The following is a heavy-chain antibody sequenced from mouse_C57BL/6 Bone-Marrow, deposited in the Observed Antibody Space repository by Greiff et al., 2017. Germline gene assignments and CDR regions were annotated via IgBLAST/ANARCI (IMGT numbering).Heavy chain of an antibody. V-gene: IGHV1-82*01. Sequence: VQLQQSGPELVKPGASVKISCKASGYAFSSSWMNWVKQRPGKGLEWIGRIYPGDGDTNYNGKFKGKATLTADKSSSTAYMQLSSLTSEDSAVYFCAGLRRVFAYWGQGTLVTVSA. J-gene: IGHJ3*01. CDR3: AGLRRVFAY. CDR2: IYPGDGDT. D-gene: IGHD2-4*01. CDR1: GYAFSSSW.